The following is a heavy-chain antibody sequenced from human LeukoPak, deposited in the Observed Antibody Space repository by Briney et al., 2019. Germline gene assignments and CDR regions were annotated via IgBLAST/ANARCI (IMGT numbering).Heavy chain of an antibody. CDR2: INGDGSST. Sequence: PGRSLRLSCAASRFTFSTYWMHWVRQAPGKGLVWVSHINGDGSSTSYADSVKGRFTISRDNAKNTLYLQMNSLRDEDTAVYYCARDTPQVGIDYWGQGTLVTVSS. J-gene: IGHJ4*02. CDR3: ARDTPQVGIDY. D-gene: IGHD1-26*01. V-gene: IGHV3-74*01. CDR1: RFTFSTYW.